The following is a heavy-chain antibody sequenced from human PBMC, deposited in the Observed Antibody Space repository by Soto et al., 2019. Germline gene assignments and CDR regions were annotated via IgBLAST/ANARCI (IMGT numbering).Heavy chain of an antibody. CDR1: DGSLSNYY. J-gene: IGHJ4*02. Sequence: SETLSLTCTVSDGSLSNYYWSWIRQPPGKGLEWIGYIYYSGNTNYNPSLKRRVTISVDTSKNQFSLRLSSVTAADTAVYYCAREPYNNGWEHFDYWGQGTLVTVSS. CDR2: IYYSGNT. D-gene: IGHD6-19*01. CDR3: AREPYNNGWEHFDY. V-gene: IGHV4-59*13.